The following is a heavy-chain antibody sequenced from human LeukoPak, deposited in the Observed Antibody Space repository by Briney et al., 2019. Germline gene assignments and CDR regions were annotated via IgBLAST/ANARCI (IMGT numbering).Heavy chain of an antibody. D-gene: IGHD1-1*01. V-gene: IGHV4-38-2*02. Sequence: ASETLSLTCTVSGYSISSGYYWGWIRQPPGKGLEWIGSIYHSGSTYYNPSLKSRVTISVDTSKNQFSLKLSSVTAADTAVYYCARSYWNAIDFDYWGQGTLVTVSS. J-gene: IGHJ4*02. CDR2: IYHSGST. CDR3: ARSYWNAIDFDY. CDR1: GYSISSGYY.